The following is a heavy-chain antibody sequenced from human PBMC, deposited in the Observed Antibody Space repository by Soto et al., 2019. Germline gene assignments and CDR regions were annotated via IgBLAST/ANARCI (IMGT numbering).Heavy chain of an antibody. CDR1: GFTFRTYT. CDR3: ARDRGYDAHDYYYNAMDV. CDR2: IRGFSPYT. V-gene: IGHV3-21*01. J-gene: IGHJ6*02. Sequence: EVQLMESGGGLVKPGGSLRLSCISSGFTFRTYTMNWVRQAPGKGLEWVSGIRGFSPYTFYAESVKDRFTISRDNAKNSLYLQMNSLRAEDTAVYYCARDRGYDAHDYYYNAMDVWGQGTTVTVSS. D-gene: IGHD3-10*01.